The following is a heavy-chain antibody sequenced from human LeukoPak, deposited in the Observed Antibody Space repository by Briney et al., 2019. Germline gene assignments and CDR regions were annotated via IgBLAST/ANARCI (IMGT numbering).Heavy chain of an antibody. Sequence: GGSLRLSCAASGFTFSNYGFHWVRQAPGKGLEWVSFIRHDNGDKYYADSVKGRFTISRDNSKNTLYLQINSLRADDTAVYYCARDIGPLDYWGRGTPVTVSS. CDR3: ARDIGPLDY. CDR1: GFTFSNYG. J-gene: IGHJ4*02. V-gene: IGHV3-30*02. CDR2: IRHDNGDK.